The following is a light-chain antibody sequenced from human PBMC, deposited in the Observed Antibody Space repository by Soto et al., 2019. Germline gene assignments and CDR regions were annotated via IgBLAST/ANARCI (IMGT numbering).Light chain of an antibody. Sequence: QSVLTQPASVSGSPGQSLTISCTGTSSDVGSSNFVSWYQQHPGKAPKLIIYEGSRRPSGVSGRFSGSKSGNAASLTISGLQAEDEADYYCCSFPGTSTLYVFGSGTQLTVI. CDR2: EGS. CDR1: SSDVGSSNF. J-gene: IGLJ7*01. CDR3: CSFPGTSTLYV. V-gene: IGLV2-23*01.